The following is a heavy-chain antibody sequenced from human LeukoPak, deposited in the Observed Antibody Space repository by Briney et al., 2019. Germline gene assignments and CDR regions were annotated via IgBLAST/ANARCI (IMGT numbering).Heavy chain of an antibody. CDR3: ARGLTTAWHNAFDI. D-gene: IGHD4-11*01. V-gene: IGHV4-34*01. Sequence: SETLSLTRAVYGGSFSGYYWSWIRQPPGKGLEWIGEINHSGSTNYNPSLKCRVTISVDTSKNQFSLKLSSVNAADTAVYYCARGLTTAWHNAFDIWGQGTMVTVSS. CDR1: GGSFSGYY. J-gene: IGHJ3*02. CDR2: INHSGST.